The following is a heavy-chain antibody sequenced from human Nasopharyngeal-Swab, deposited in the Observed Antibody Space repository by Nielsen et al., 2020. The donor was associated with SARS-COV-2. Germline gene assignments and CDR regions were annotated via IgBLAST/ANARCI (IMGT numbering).Heavy chain of an antibody. Sequence: ASVKLSCTVSGYTLTELSMHWVRQAPGKGLEWMGGFDPEDGETIYAQKFQGRVTMTEDTSTDTAYMELSSLRYEDTAVYYCATVYSAVYSSGWYFYWGQGTLVTVSS. CDR3: ATVYSAVYSSGWYFY. V-gene: IGHV1-24*01. CDR2: FDPEDGET. J-gene: IGHJ4*02. D-gene: IGHD6-19*01. CDR1: GYTLTELS.